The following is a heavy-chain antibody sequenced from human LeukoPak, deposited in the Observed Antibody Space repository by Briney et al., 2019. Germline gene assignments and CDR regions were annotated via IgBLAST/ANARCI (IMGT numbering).Heavy chain of an antibody. J-gene: IGHJ3*02. CDR3: ARDSGGLVVIYAFDI. V-gene: IGHV3-30-3*01. D-gene: IGHD3-22*01. CDR1: GFTFSSYA. Sequence: GGSLRLSCAASGFTFSSYAMHWVRQAPGKGLEWVAVISYDGSNKYYADSVKGRFTISRDNSKNTLYLQMNSLRAEDTAVYYCARDSGGLVVIYAFDIWGQGTMVTVSS. CDR2: ISYDGSNK.